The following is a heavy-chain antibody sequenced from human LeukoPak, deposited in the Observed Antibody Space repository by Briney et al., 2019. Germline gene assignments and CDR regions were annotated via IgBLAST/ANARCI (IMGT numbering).Heavy chain of an antibody. V-gene: IGHV5-51*01. J-gene: IGHJ4*02. CDR3: GRPGRSSDSWYYFDY. CDR1: GYIFTSYC. D-gene: IGHD6-13*01. CDR2: IFPGDSDT. Sequence: GESLKIPCSASGYIFTSYCIGWVGQMPGRGLEWMGIIFPGDSDTRYCPSFQGQVTISAGKYISTAFLQSSSLKTSDPPTGYSGRPGRSSDSWYYFDYCGEGTLVTLS.